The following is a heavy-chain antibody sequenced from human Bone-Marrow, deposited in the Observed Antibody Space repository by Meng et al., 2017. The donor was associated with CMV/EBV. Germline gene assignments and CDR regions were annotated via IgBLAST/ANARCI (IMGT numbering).Heavy chain of an antibody. Sequence: VLLVQSGGGVKKPWASVKVSCKVFGYTLNELSMHWVRQAPGKGLEWMGGFDPEDGETIYAQKFQGRVTMTEDTSTDTAYMELSSLRSEDTAVYYCATDLRGSSFDYWGQGTLVTVSS. V-gene: IGHV1-24*01. CDR1: GYTLNELS. CDR2: FDPEDGET. J-gene: IGHJ4*02. D-gene: IGHD3-16*01. CDR3: ATDLRGSSFDY.